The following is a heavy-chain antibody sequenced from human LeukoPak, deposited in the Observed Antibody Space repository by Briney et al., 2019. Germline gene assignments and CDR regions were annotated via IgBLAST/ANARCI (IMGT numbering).Heavy chain of an antibody. CDR3: ARTPPRERVGAILPRVFDY. CDR2: INPSGGST. CDR1: GYTFTSYY. J-gene: IGHJ4*02. D-gene: IGHD1-26*01. V-gene: IGHV1-46*01. Sequence: ASVKVSCKASGYTFTSYYMHWVRQAPGQGLEWMGIINPSGGSTSYAQKFQGRVTITRNTSISTAYMELSSLRSEDTAVYYCARTPPRERVGAILPRVFDYWGQGTLVTVS.